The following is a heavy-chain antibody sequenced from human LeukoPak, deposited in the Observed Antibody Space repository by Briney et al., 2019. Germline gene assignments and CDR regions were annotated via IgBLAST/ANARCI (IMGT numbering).Heavy chain of an antibody. D-gene: IGHD4-17*01. Sequence: GASVKVSCKASGYTFTSYGISWVRQAPGQGLEWMGWISAYNGNTNYAQKFQGRVTMTRDTSISTAYMELSRLRSDDTAVYYCARVHLYGDYTHYWGQGTLVTVSS. CDR1: GYTFTSYG. J-gene: IGHJ4*02. CDR3: ARVHLYGDYTHY. V-gene: IGHV1-18*01. CDR2: ISAYNGNT.